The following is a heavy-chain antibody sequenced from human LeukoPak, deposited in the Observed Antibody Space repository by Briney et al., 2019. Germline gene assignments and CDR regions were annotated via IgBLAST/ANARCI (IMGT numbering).Heavy chain of an antibody. CDR1: GGSISSSSYY. V-gene: IGHV4-39*02. CDR2: MYYSGST. J-gene: IGHJ4*02. CDR3: ARVYLGDYYFDY. Sequence: SETLSLTCTVSGGSISSSSYYWGWIRQPPGKGLEWIGSMYYSGSTYFNPSLQSRVTISVDTSKNQFSLKLSSVTAADTAVYYCARVYLGDYYFDYWGQGTLVTVSS. D-gene: IGHD2-21*02.